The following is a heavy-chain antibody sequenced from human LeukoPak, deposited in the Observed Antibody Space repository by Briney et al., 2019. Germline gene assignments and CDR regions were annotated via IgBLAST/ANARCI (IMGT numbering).Heavy chain of an antibody. Sequence: SETLSLTCAVYGGSFSGYYWSWIRQPPGKGLEWIGEINHSGSTNYNPSLKSRVTISVDTSKNQFSLKLSSVTAADTAVYYCARARDYYDSSGSHDAFDIWGQGTMVTVSS. D-gene: IGHD3-22*01. V-gene: IGHV4-34*01. CDR2: INHSGST. CDR3: ARARDYYDSSGSHDAFDI. CDR1: GGSFSGYY. J-gene: IGHJ3*02.